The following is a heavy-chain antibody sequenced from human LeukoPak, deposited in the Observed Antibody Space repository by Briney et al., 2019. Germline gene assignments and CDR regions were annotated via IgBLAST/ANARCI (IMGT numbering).Heavy chain of an antibody. CDR3: ARVKGSLNYYYYGMDV. J-gene: IGHJ6*02. Sequence: GGSLRLSCAAAGFTFSSYAMSWVRQAPGKGLEWDSAISGSGGSTYYADSVKGRFTISRDNSKNTLYLQMNSLRAEDTAVYYCARVKGSLNYYYYGMDVWGQGTTVTVSS. CDR2: ISGSGGST. V-gene: IGHV3-23*01. D-gene: IGHD2-15*01. CDR1: GFTFSSYA.